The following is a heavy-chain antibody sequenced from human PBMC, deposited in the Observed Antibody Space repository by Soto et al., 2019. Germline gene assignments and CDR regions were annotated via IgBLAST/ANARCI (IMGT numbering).Heavy chain of an antibody. D-gene: IGHD6-13*01. V-gene: IGHV4-34*01. J-gene: IGHJ4*02. CDR1: GGSFSDYY. CDR2: INHSGST. CDR3: ASQQQLIAIFDY. Sequence: PSETLSLTCAVYGGSFSDYYWSWIRQPPGKGLEWIGEINHSGSTNYNPSLKSRVTISVDTSKNQFSLKLTSVTAADTAMYYCASQQQLIAIFDYWGRGTQVTVSS.